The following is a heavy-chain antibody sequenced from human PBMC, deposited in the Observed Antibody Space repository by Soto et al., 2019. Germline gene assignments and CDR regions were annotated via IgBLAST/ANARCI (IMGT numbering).Heavy chain of an antibody. CDR2: IIPIFGTA. CDR1: GGTFSSYA. V-gene: IGHV1-69*13. CDR3: ARGRGTTDGVYWFDP. Sequence: ASVKVSCKASGGTFSSYAISWVRQAPGQGLEWMGGIIPIFGTANYAQKFQGRVTITADESTSTAYMELSSLRSEDTAVYYCARGRGTTDGVYWFDPWGQGTLVTLL. D-gene: IGHD1-1*01. J-gene: IGHJ5*02.